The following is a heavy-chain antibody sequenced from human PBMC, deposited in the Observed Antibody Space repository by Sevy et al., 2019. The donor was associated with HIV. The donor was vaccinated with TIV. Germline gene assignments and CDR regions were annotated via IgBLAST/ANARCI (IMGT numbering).Heavy chain of an antibody. D-gene: IGHD6-19*01. CDR3: ARRSSGWDYFDY. CDR1: GFTFSDYY. CDR2: IRGISTYT. V-gene: IGHV3-11*03. J-gene: IGHJ4*02. Sequence: GGSLRLSCAASGFTFSDYYMSWIRQSPGKGLEWVSLIRGISTYTNYADSMKGRFTISRDIAKNSLYLQMNSLRAEDTAVYYCARRSSGWDYFDYWGQGTLVTVSS.